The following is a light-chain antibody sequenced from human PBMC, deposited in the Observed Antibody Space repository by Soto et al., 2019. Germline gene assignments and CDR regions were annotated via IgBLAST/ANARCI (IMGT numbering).Light chain of an antibody. J-gene: IGKJ4*01. Sequence: DVQMTQSPSSVSASVGDRVTITCRASHPIGSWLAWFQQTPGEAPKLLIYATSTLQSGVPSRFSGSTSGTEFTLTISSLQPEDFATYYCQQANTFPLTFGGGTKVEIK. CDR3: QQANTFPLT. CDR2: ATS. V-gene: IGKV1-12*01. CDR1: HPIGSW.